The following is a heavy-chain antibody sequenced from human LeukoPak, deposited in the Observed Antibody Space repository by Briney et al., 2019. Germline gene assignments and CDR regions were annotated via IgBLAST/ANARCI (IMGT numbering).Heavy chain of an antibody. D-gene: IGHD3-22*01. CDR1: GFTFDDYA. V-gene: IGHV3-9*01. CDR2: ISWNGGRI. CDR3: ARDHYYDSSGYHYFDY. Sequence: GRSLRLSCAASGFTFDDYAMHWVRQAPGKGLEWVSGISWNGGRIGYADSVKGRLTISRDNAKNSLYLQMNSLRAEDTALYYSARDHYYDSSGYHYFDYWGQGTLVTVSS. J-gene: IGHJ4*02.